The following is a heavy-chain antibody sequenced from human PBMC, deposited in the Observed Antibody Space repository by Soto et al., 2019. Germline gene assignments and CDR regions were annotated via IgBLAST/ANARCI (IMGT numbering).Heavy chain of an antibody. Sequence: PSETLSLTCAVYGGSFSGYYWSWIRQPPGKGLEWIGEINHSGSTNYNPSLKSRVTISVDTSKNQFSLKLSSVTAADTAVYYCARRRRAYSSSSGRVFDYWGQGTLVTASS. CDR1: GGSFSGYY. J-gene: IGHJ4*02. CDR3: ARRRRAYSSSSGRVFDY. D-gene: IGHD6-6*01. CDR2: INHSGST. V-gene: IGHV4-34*01.